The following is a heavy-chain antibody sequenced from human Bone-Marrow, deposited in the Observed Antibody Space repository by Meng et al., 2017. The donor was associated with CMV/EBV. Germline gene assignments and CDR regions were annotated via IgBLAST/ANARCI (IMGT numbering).Heavy chain of an antibody. V-gene: IGHV3-30-3*01. Sequence: GESLKISCAAFGFTFSSYAMHWVRQAPGKGLEWVAVISYDGSNKYYADSVKGRFTISRDNSKNTLYLQMNSLRAEDTAVYYCARDRTYYYDSSGYFDYGMDVWGQGTTVTVSS. D-gene: IGHD3-22*01. CDR3: ARDRTYYYDSSGYFDYGMDV. J-gene: IGHJ6*02. CDR1: GFTFSSYA. CDR2: ISYDGSNK.